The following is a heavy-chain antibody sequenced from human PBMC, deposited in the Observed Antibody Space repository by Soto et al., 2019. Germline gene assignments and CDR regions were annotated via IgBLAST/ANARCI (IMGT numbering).Heavy chain of an antibody. V-gene: IGHV3-53*04. Sequence: GESLKISCAASGFTVSSNYMSWVRQAPGKGLEWVSVIYSGGSTYYADSVKGRFTISRHNSKNTLYLQMNSLRAEDTAVYYCARDGIAAAGRSLSFDYWGQGTLVTVSS. D-gene: IGHD6-13*01. CDR1: GFTVSSNY. CDR3: ARDGIAAAGRSLSFDY. J-gene: IGHJ4*02. CDR2: IYSGGST.